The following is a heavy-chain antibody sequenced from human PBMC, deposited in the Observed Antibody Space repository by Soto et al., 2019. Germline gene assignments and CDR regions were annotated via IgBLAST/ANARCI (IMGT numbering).Heavy chain of an antibody. CDR2: IYWDDDK. D-gene: IGHD6-13*01. Sequence: QITLKESGPTLVKPTQTLTLTCTFSGFSLSTSGVGVGWIRQPPGKALEWLALIYWDDDKRYSPSLKSRLTITTDTSKNQVVLTMTNMDPVDTATYYCAHSRRGYSSTSWVDWGQGTLVTVSS. J-gene: IGHJ4*02. CDR1: GFSLSTSGVG. V-gene: IGHV2-5*02. CDR3: AHSRRGYSSTSWVD.